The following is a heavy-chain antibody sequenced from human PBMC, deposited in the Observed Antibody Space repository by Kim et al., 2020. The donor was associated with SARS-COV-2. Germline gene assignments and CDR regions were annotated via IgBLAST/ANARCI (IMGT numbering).Heavy chain of an antibody. CDR2: IYTSGST. CDR1: GGSISSYY. D-gene: IGHD3-3*01. CDR3: ARDGYYDFWSGHMPHYYGMDF. J-gene: IGHJ6*02. V-gene: IGHV4-4*07. Sequence: SETLSLTCTVSGGSISSYYWSWIRQPAGKGLEWIGRIYTSGSTNYNPSLKSRVTMSVDTSKNQFSLKLSSVTAADTAVYYCARDGYYDFWSGHMPHYYGMDFWGQGTTVTVSS.